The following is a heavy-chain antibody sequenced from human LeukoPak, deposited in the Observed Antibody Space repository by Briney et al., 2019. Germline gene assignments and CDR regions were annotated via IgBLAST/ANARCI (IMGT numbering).Heavy chain of an antibody. CDR2: IKSKPDGGTT. CDR1: SFAVNKAW. D-gene: IGHD2-2*01. J-gene: IGHJ4*02. Sequence: PGGSLRLSWAASSFAVNKAWMSSVRQAPGKGLKCVGRIKSKPDGGTTDYAAPVKGRFSISRDDSNNTLYLQMDSLKTEDTALYYCTVDVAAARGYWGQGTLVSVSS. V-gene: IGHV3-15*01. CDR3: TVDVAAARGY.